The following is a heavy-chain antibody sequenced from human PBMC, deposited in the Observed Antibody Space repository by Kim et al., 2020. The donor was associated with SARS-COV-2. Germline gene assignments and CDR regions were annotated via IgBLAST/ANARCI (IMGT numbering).Heavy chain of an antibody. CDR2: INPSGGST. J-gene: IGHJ6*02. Sequence: ASVKVSCKASGYTFTSYYMHWVRQAPGQGLEWMGIINPSGGSTSYAQKFQGRVTMTRDTSTSTVYMELSSLRSEDTAVYYCARGPRITLSLYYYGMDVWGQGTTVTVSS. D-gene: IGHD3-10*01. CDR3: ARGPRITLSLYYYGMDV. CDR1: GYTFTSYY. V-gene: IGHV1-46*01.